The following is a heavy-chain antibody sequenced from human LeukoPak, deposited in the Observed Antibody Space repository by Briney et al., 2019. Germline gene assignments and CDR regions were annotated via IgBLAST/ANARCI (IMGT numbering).Heavy chain of an antibody. D-gene: IGHD3-3*01. V-gene: IGHV4-30-2*01. CDR1: GGSISSGGYS. Sequence: PSETLSLTCAVSGGSISSGGYSWSWIRQPPGKGLEWIGYIYHSGSTYYNPSLKSRVTISVDTSKNQFSLKLSSVTAADTAVYYCAGAEDDFYALWGQGTLVTVSS. CDR2: IYHSGST. J-gene: IGHJ4*02. CDR3: AGAEDDFYAL.